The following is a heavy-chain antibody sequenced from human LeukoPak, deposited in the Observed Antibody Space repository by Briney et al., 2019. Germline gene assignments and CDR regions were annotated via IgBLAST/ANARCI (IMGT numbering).Heavy chain of an antibody. J-gene: IGHJ4*02. D-gene: IGHD6-13*01. V-gene: IGHV4-39*07. CDR3: ARDVTAAFDY. Sequence: SETLSLTCTVSGGSISSSNYYWGWIRQPPGKGLEWIGSIYYSGSTYYSPSLKSRVTISVDTSKNQFSLKLSSVTAADTAVYYCARDVTAAFDYWGQGTLVTVSS. CDR2: IYYSGST. CDR1: GGSISSSNYY.